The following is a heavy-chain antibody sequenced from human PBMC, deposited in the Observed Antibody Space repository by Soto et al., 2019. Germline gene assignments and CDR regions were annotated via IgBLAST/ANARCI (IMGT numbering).Heavy chain of an antibody. CDR2: IYYSGST. J-gene: IGHJ3*02. CDR3: AREIPPVVAATTGAFDI. V-gene: IGHV4-59*01. CDR1: GGSISSSY. Sequence: SETLSLTCTVSGGSISSSYWSWIRQPPGKGLEWIGYIYYSGSTNYNPSLKSRVTISVDTAKNQFSLKLSSVTAADTAVYYCAREIPPVVAATTGAFDIWGQGTMVTVSS. D-gene: IGHD2-15*01.